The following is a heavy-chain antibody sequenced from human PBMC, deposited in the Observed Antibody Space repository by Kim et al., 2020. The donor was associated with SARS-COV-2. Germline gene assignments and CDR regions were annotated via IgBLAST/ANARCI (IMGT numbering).Heavy chain of an antibody. CDR1: GDSVSSNSAA. J-gene: IGHJ6*02. V-gene: IGHV6-1*01. Sequence: SQTLSLTCAISGDSVSSNSAAWNWIRQSPSRGLEWLGRTYYRSKWYNDYAVSVKSRITINPDTSKNQFSLQLNSVTPEDTAVYYCARALYSSGWYYYYGMDVWGQGTTVTVSS. CDR2: TYYRSKWYN. CDR3: ARALYSSGWYYYYGMDV. D-gene: IGHD6-19*01.